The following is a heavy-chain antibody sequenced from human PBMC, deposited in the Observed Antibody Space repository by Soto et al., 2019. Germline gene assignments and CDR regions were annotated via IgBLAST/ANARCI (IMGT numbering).Heavy chain of an antibody. V-gene: IGHV1-46*02. Sequence: ASVKVSCKPSGYTFNTYYLHWVRQAPGQALEWMGVIHPSGGGTTYAQKFLGRVTVTRDTSTSTVFMELSSLRSEDTAVYYCATDLRSRITMIVGIDYWGQGTLVTVS. J-gene: IGHJ4*02. CDR1: GYTFNTYY. D-gene: IGHD3-22*01. CDR3: ATDLRSRITMIVGIDY. CDR2: IHPSGGGT.